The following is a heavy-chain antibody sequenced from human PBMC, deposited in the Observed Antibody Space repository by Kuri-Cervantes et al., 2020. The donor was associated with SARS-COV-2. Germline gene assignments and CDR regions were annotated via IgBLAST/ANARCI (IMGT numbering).Heavy chain of an antibody. CDR1: GFTFSDYY. D-gene: IGHD6-19*01. V-gene: IGHV3-11*04. J-gene: IGHJ6*03. CDR2: ISGSGNTI. CDR3: ARDLGTFSSGWFYMDV. Sequence: GGSLRLSCEASGFTFSDYYMSWIRQAPGKGLEWVSHISGSGNTIDYADSVRGRFTSSRDNAKSSLYLEMNSLRAEDTAMYYCARDLGTFSSGWFYMDVWGKGTTVTVSS.